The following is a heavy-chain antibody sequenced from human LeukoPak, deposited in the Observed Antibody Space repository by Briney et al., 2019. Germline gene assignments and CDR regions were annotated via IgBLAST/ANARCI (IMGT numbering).Heavy chain of an antibody. CDR3: ASGYYYDSSGSDAFDI. CDR2: IYHSGST. J-gene: IGHJ3*02. Sequence: SEALSLACTVSGYSISSGYYRGWIRQPPGKGLEWIGSIYHSGSTYYNPSLKSRVTISVDTSKNQFSLKLSSVTAADTAVYYCASGYYYDSSGSDAFDIWGQGTMVTVSS. CDR1: GYSISSGYY. V-gene: IGHV4-38-2*02. D-gene: IGHD3-22*01.